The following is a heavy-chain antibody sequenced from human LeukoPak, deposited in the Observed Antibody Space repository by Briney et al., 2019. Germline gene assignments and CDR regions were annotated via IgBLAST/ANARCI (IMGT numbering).Heavy chain of an antibody. J-gene: IGHJ4*02. CDR3: ARVHDFWSGSHFDY. V-gene: IGHV7-4-1*02. Sequence: ASVKASCRASGYTFTSYAMNWVRQAPGQGLEWMGWINTNTGNPTYAQGFTGRFVFSLDTSVSTAYLQISSLKAEDTAVYYCARVHDFWSGSHFDYWGQGTLVTVSS. CDR1: GYTFTSYA. CDR2: INTNTGNP. D-gene: IGHD3-3*01.